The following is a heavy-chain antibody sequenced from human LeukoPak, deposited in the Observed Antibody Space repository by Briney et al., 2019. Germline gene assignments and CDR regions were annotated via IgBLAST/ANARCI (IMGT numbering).Heavy chain of an antibody. D-gene: IGHD2-2*01. Sequence: AAVKVSCKASGYTFTGYYMHWVRQAPGQGLEWMGWIKPNICGTNYAQKFQGRVTMTRDTSISTAYMELSRLRSDDTAVYYCARGVARDIVVVPAASEGYYYYYMDVWGKGTTVTVS. CDR3: ARGVARDIVVVPAASEGYYYYYMDV. V-gene: IGHV1-2*02. J-gene: IGHJ6*03. CDR1: GYTFTGYY. CDR2: IKPNICGT.